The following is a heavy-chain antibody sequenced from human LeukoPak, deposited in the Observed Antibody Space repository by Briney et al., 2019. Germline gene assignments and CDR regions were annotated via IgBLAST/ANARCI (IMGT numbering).Heavy chain of an antibody. D-gene: IGHD3-3*01. CDR1: GYTFTGYY. Sequence: ASVKVSCKASGYTFTGYYMHWVRQAPGQGLEWMGRINPNSGGTNYAQKFQGRVTITTDESTSTAYMELSSLRSEDTAVYYCARDSGNYWSGYYAFDPSGQGTLVTVSS. CDR3: ARDSGNYWSGYYAFDP. CDR2: INPNSGGT. J-gene: IGHJ5*02. V-gene: IGHV1-2*06.